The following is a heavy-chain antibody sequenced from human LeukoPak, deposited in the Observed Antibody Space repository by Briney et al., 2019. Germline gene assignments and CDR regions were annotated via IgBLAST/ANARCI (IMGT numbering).Heavy chain of an antibody. CDR2: ISYSGSS. CDR1: GSSINSSSYY. Sequence: SETLSVTCTVSGSSINSSSYYWGWIRQPPGKGLEWIGTISYSGSSYYNPSLKSRVTTSLDTSRNQFSLSLSSVTAADTAVYYCARFRGSGWYSFDLWGQGTLVTVSS. CDR3: ARFRGSGWYSFDL. J-gene: IGHJ5*02. V-gene: IGHV4-39*07. D-gene: IGHD6-19*01.